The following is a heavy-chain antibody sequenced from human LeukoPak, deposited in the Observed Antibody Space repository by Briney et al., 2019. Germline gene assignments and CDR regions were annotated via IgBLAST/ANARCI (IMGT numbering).Heavy chain of an antibody. CDR2: ISGSGGST. V-gene: IGHV3-23*01. CDR3: AKVPPIGMAVAVNFDY. J-gene: IGHJ4*02. CDR1: GFTFSSYA. D-gene: IGHD6-19*01. Sequence: PGGSLRLSCAASGFTFSSYAMSWVRQAPGKGLEWVSAISGSGGSTYYADSVKGRFTISRDNSKNTLYLQMNSLRAEDTAVYYCAKVPPIGMAVAVNFDYWGQGTLVTVSS.